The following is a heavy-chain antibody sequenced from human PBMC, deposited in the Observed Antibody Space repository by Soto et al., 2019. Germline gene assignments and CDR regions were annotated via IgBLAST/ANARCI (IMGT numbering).Heavy chain of an antibody. CDR1: GFTFDDYA. D-gene: IGHD6-19*01. Sequence: GGSLRLSCAASGFTFDDYAMHWVRQAPGKGLEWVSGISWNSGSIGYADSVKGRFTISRDNAKNSLYLQMNSLRAEDTALYYCAKAADQWLAPYDYWGQGTLVTVSS. V-gene: IGHV3-9*01. J-gene: IGHJ4*02. CDR3: AKAADQWLAPYDY. CDR2: ISWNSGSI.